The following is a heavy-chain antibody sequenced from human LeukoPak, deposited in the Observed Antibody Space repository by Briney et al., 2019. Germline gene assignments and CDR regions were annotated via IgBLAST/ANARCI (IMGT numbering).Heavy chain of an antibody. V-gene: IGHV3-7*01. CDR2: IKQEGSEK. CDR3: ARGGTRVYSPSDY. D-gene: IGHD5-18*01. J-gene: IGHJ4*02. CDR1: GFTFNSYW. Sequence: PGGSLRLSCAASGFTFNSYWMTWVRQAPGKGLEWLANIKQEGSEKYYVDSVKGRFTISRDNARNSEYLQMNSLRAEDTAVYYCARGGTRVYSPSDYWGQGALVTVSS.